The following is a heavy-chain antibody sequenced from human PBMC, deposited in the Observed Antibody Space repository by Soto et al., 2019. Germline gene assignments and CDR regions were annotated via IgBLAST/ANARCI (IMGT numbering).Heavy chain of an antibody. CDR3: ARDRTWLGPWVYYYYYMDV. Sequence: GGSLRLSCAASGFTFSSYSMNWVRQAPGKGLEWVSYISSSSSTIYYADSVKGRFTISRDNAKNSLYLQMNSLRAEDTAVYYCARDRTWLGPWVYYYYYMDVWGKGTTVTVSS. J-gene: IGHJ6*03. D-gene: IGHD6-19*01. CDR1: GFTFSSYS. V-gene: IGHV3-48*01. CDR2: ISSSSSTI.